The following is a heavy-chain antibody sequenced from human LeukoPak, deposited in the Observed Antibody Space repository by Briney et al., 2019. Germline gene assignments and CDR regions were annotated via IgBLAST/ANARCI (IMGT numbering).Heavy chain of an antibody. D-gene: IGHD2-2*01. J-gene: IGHJ4*02. CDR2: MSPNSGDT. CDR3: ARVRSSTSKIDF. V-gene: IGHV1-8*01. Sequence: GASVKVSCKASGYTFTSYDFNWVRQAAGQGLEWMGWMSPNSGDTGNAQKFQGRLTMTWNNSISTAYMQLNSLISDDTAVYYCARVRSSTSKIDFWGQGTLVTVSS. CDR1: GYTFTSYD.